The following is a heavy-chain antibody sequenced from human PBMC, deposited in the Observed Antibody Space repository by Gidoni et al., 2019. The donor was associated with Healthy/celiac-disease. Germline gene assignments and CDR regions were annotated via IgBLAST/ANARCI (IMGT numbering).Heavy chain of an antibody. Sequence: VQLVQSGAEVNMPGESLKISCQGSVYSFTSYWIGWVSQMPGKGLEWMGIIYPGDSDTRYSPSFQGQVTISDDKSISTAYLQWSSLKASDTAMYYCARHNYGDSPGLDWGQGTLVTVSS. CDR3: ARHNYGDSPGLD. V-gene: IGHV5-51*01. CDR2: IYPGDSDT. D-gene: IGHD4-17*01. CDR1: VYSFTSYW. J-gene: IGHJ4*02.